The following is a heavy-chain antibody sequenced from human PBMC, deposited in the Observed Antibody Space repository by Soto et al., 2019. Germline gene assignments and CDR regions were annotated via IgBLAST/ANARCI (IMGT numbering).Heavy chain of an antibody. D-gene: IGHD3-16*01. CDR3: AHRRGGYFDY. Sequence: QITLKESGPTLVKPTQTLTLTCTFSGFSLSTGGAGVGWIRQPPGKALEWLALIYWDDVKRYSPSLKSRLTIXXDTSKNQAVLTVTNMDPVDTATYYCAHRRGGYFDYWGQGTLVTVSS. J-gene: IGHJ4*02. CDR2: IYWDDVK. CDR1: GFSLSTGGAG. V-gene: IGHV2-5*02.